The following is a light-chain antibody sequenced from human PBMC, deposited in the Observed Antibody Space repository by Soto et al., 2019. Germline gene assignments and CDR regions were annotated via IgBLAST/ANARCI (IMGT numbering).Light chain of an antibody. CDR3: QQYGSAPRT. CDR1: QSVSSDS. J-gene: IGKJ1*01. V-gene: IGKV3-20*01. CDR2: DAS. Sequence: EIVLTQSPGTLSLSPGERAILSCRASQSVSSDSLAWYRQNPSQAPRLLVDDASSRATGIPDRFSGSGSGTDFTLTISSLEPEDFAVYYCQQYGSAPRTFGQGTKVEIK.